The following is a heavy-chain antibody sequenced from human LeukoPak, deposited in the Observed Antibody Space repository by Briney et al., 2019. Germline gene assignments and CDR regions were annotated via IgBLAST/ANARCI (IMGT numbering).Heavy chain of an antibody. Sequence: GGSLRLSCEGSGFIFSSYSMNWVRQAPGKGLEWVSHINPSGNSIYYADSVKDRFTISRDNAKASLFLQMNSLGVEDTAVYYCARQRNWSPFDYWGQGTLVTVSS. CDR2: INPSGNSI. CDR1: GFIFSSYS. J-gene: IGHJ4*02. CDR3: ARQRNWSPFDY. V-gene: IGHV3-48*01. D-gene: IGHD1-1*01.